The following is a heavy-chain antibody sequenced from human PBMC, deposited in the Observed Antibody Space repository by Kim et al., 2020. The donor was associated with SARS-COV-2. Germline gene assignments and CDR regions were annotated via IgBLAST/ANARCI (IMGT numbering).Heavy chain of an antibody. V-gene: IGHV1-8*01. CDR3: ARAPLGERWLQAELDY. Sequence: KFQGRVTMTRNTSISTAYMELSSLRSEDTAVYYCARAPLGERWLQAELDYWGQGTLVTVSS. D-gene: IGHD5-12*01. J-gene: IGHJ4*02.